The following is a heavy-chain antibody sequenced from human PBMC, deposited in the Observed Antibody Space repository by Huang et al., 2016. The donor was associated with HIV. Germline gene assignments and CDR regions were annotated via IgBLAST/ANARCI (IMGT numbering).Heavy chain of an antibody. CDR3: VREGGGYWTAIDYYYMDV. CDR2: LYTDGST. J-gene: IGHJ6*03. CDR1: GASITSGSFY. V-gene: IGHV4-61*09. Sequence: QVQLGVSGPALVEPSQTLALTCTVSGASITSGSFYWTWIRPPAGRGLEWIGHLYTDGSTNYNPALKSRVTISRDTSRNQFSMKLTSVTVADTAVDYCVREGGGYWTAIDYYYMDVWGRGTTVTVSS. D-gene: IGHD2-8*02.